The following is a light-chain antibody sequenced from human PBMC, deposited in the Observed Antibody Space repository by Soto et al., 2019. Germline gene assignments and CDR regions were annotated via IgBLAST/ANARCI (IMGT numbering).Light chain of an antibody. J-gene: IGKJ3*01. CDR3: QQYYNTPFT. CDR1: QTVSSN. V-gene: IGKV3-15*01. CDR2: DAS. Sequence: EIVMTQSPATLSVSPGERATLSCRASQTVSSNLAWYQQTPGQAPRLLIYDASTRATGIPVRFRGSGSGTDFTLTISSLQAEDVAAYYCQQYYNTPFTFGPGTKVDIK.